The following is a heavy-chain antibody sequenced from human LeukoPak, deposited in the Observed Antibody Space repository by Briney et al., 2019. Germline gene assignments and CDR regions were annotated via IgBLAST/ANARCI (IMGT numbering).Heavy chain of an antibody. Sequence: PGGSLRLSCAASGFTFSNFEMSWVRQAPGKGLEWVANIKEDASAKYYVDSVKGRFTISRDNAKNSLFLQMNSLTVEDTAVYYCVTGTLSHGYWGQGTLVTVSS. CDR1: GFTFSNFE. CDR2: IKEDASAK. CDR3: VTGTLSHGY. J-gene: IGHJ4*02. D-gene: IGHD1-14*01. V-gene: IGHV3-7*02.